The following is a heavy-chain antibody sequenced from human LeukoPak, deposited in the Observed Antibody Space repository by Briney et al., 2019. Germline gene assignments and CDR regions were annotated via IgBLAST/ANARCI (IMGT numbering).Heavy chain of an antibody. V-gene: IGHV4-39*01. D-gene: IGHD2-2*01. CDR3: ARHYLSDEPLSTSDP. CDR1: GGSISSSPYY. CDR2: IYYRGST. J-gene: IGHJ5*02. Sequence: SETLSLTCTVSGGSISSSPYYWGWIRQPPGKGLEWIGTIYYRGSTYSNPSLNSRVTISLDTSKNQFSLRLRSVTAADTALYYWARHYLSDEPLSTSDPGGREPLVTASS.